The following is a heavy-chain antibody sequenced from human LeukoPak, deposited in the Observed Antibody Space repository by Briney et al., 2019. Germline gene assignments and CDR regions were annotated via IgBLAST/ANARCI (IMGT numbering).Heavy chain of an antibody. CDR1: GYTFTGSY. V-gene: IGHV1-2*02. D-gene: IGHD3-22*01. Sequence: ASVKVSCKASGYTFTGSYMHWVRQAPGQGLEWMGWINPNSGGTNYAQKFQGRVTMTRDTSISTAYMELSRLRSDDTAVYYCARVFRYYYDSPASYWGQGTLATVSS. CDR3: ARVFRYYYDSPASY. J-gene: IGHJ4*02. CDR2: INPNSGGT.